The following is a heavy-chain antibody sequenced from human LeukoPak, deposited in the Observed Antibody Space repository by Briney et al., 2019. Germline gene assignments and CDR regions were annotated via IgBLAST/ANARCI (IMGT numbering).Heavy chain of an antibody. CDR2: IYYSGST. Sequence: KPSETLSLTCTVSGGSISSSSYYWGWIRQPPGKGLEWIGSIYYSGSTYYNPSLKSRVTISVDTSKNQFSLKLSSVTAADTAVYYCARGLYGGYSYVTFDYWGQGTLVTVSS. D-gene: IGHD5-18*01. CDR1: GGSISSSSYY. V-gene: IGHV4-39*07. J-gene: IGHJ4*02. CDR3: ARGLYGGYSYVTFDY.